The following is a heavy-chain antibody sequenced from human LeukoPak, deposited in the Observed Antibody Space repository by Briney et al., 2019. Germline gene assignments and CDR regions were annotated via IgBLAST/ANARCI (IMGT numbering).Heavy chain of an antibody. CDR2: ISTDGTYT. Sequence: GGSLRLSCTASGFTFSSYWMHWVRQAPGKGLVWVSRISTDGTYTEYADSVKGRFTISRDNAKDTLYLQVNSLRAEDTAVYYCAITVDCRATTDCYSYFHHWGQGTLVTVSS. V-gene: IGHV3-74*03. J-gene: IGHJ1*01. CDR1: GFTFSSYW. D-gene: IGHD2-21*02. CDR3: AITVDCRATTDCYSYFHH.